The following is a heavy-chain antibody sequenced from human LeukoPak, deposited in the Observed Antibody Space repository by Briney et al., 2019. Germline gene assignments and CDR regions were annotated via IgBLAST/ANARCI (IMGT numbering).Heavy chain of an antibody. V-gene: IGHV3-7*02. CDR3: ARADSYCSGGSCYKYWYFDL. Sequence: GGSLRLSCAASGFTFSSYWMSWVRQAPGKGLEWVANIKQDGSEEVYVDSVKGRFTISRDNSKNTLYLQMNSLRAGDTAVYYCARADSYCSGGSCYKYWYFDLWGRGTLVTVSS. J-gene: IGHJ2*01. CDR2: IKQDGSEE. D-gene: IGHD2-15*01. CDR1: GFTFSSYW.